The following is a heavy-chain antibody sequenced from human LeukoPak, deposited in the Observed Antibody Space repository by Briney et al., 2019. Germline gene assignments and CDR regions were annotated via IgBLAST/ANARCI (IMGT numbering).Heavy chain of an antibody. D-gene: IGHD5-12*01. Sequence: GGSLRLSCAASGFTFSNFWMSWVRQAPGRGLEWVSNILNSGHTTNYADSVKGRFTVSRDNSKNTLYLQMDNLRGDDTAVYYCTKDGLRGYDYDYWGQGTLVTVSS. CDR2: ILNSGHTT. J-gene: IGHJ4*02. V-gene: IGHV3-23*01. CDR3: TKDGLRGYDYDY. CDR1: GFTFSNFW.